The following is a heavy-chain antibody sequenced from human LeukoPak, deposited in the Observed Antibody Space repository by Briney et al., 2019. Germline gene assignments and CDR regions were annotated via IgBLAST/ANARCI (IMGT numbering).Heavy chain of an antibody. CDR1: GYSFTSYW. J-gene: IGHJ4*02. D-gene: IGHD6-19*01. Sequence: GESLKISCKGSGYSFTSYWIGWVRQMPGKGLGWMGIIYPGDSDTRYRPSFQGQVTISADKSISTSYLQWSSLKASDTAMYYWARHPVWYSSGWVPDYWGQGTLVTVSS. V-gene: IGHV5-51*01. CDR3: ARHPVWYSSGWVPDY. CDR2: IYPGDSDT.